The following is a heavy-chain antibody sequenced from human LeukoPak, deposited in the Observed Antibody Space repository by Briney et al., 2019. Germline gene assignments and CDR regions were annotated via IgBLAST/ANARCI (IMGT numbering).Heavy chain of an antibody. D-gene: IGHD2-2*01. J-gene: IGHJ4*02. Sequence: SETLSLTCTVSGGSISSSSYYWGWIRQPPGKGLEWIGSIYYSGSTYYNPSLKSRVTISVDTSKNQFSLKLSSVTAADTAVYYCARQVRGYCSSTSCSGVPRWGQGTLVTVSS. CDR1: GGSISSSSYY. V-gene: IGHV4-39*01. CDR3: ARQVRGYCSSTSCSGVPR. CDR2: IYYSGST.